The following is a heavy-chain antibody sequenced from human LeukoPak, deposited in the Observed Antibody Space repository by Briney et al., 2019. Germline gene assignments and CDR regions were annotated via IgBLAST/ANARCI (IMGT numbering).Heavy chain of an antibody. CDR1: GYTFTSYG. D-gene: IGHD6-19*01. Sequence: ASVKVSCKASGYTFTSYGISWVRQAPGQGLEWMGWISGYNGNTNYAQKLQGRVTMTADTSTSTAYMELRSLKSEDTAVYYCARNFIAVAGGDAFDIWGQGTMVTVSS. V-gene: IGHV1-18*01. CDR3: ARNFIAVAGGDAFDI. J-gene: IGHJ3*02. CDR2: ISGYNGNT.